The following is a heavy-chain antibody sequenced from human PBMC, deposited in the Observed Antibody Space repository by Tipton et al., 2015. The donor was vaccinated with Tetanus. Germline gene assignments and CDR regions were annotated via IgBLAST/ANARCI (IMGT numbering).Heavy chain of an antibody. V-gene: IGHV3-21*01. CDR3: ARGMAEASNCGGDCYSDY. D-gene: IGHD2-21*02. J-gene: IGHJ4*02. CDR2: ISRSSRYI. Sequence: SLRLSCAASGFTLSRYTLNWVRQAPGKGLEWVSSISRSSRYIYYADSVKGRFTISRDNAKNLLYLQMISLRAEDTAVYSCARGMAEASNCGGDCYSDYWGQGTLVSVSS. CDR1: GFTLSRYT.